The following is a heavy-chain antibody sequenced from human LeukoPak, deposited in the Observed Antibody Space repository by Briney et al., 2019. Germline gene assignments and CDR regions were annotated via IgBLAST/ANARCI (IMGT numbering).Heavy chain of an antibody. Sequence: SETLSLTCAVSGYSISSGYYWGWIRQPPGKGLEWIGSIYHSGSTYYNPSLNSRVTISVDTSKTQFSLKLSSVTAADPAVYYCARQGAVVVITTSFDYWGQGTLVTVSS. D-gene: IGHD3-22*01. J-gene: IGHJ4*02. CDR2: IYHSGST. V-gene: IGHV4-38-2*01. CDR3: ARQGAVVVITTSFDY. CDR1: GYSISSGYY.